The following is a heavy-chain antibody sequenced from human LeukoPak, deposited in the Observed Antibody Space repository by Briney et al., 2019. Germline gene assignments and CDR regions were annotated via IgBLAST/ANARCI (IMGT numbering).Heavy chain of an antibody. CDR1: GGSFSSYS. J-gene: IGHJ6*02. CDR2: IIPILSTA. Sequence: ASVSLSCNASGGSFSSYSISWVRQAPGQGLEWMGWIIPILSTATYAQKFQGRVTITADESTSTAYMELSSLRSEDTAVYYCASAVFRVVGATQPPHYYYGMDVWGQGTTVTVSS. D-gene: IGHD1-26*01. V-gene: IGHV1-69*13. CDR3: ASAVFRVVGATQPPHYYYGMDV.